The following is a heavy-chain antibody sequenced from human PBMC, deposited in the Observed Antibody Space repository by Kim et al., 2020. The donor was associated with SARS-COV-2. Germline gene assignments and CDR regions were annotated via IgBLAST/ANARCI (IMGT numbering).Heavy chain of an antibody. V-gene: IGHV3-33*01. Sequence: YYAGSVKGRFPISRDNSKNTVYLQMDSLRAEDTAVYYCARKVGITVAGIDFWGQGTLVTVSS. CDR3: ARKVGITVAGIDF. J-gene: IGHJ4*02. D-gene: IGHD6-19*01.